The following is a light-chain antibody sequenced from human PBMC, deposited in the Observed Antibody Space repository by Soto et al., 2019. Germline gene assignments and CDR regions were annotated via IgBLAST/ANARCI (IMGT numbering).Light chain of an antibody. CDR3: QQSFIAPWT. Sequence: DLQMTQSPSTLSASVGDSVTITCRASQSISSWLAWYQQKPGKAPKLLIYDDSSLESGVPSRFSGSGSGTDFTLTLSSLQAEDSATYDGQQSFIAPWTFGQGTKVDIK. CDR2: DDS. V-gene: IGKV1-5*01. CDR1: QSISSW. J-gene: IGKJ1*01.